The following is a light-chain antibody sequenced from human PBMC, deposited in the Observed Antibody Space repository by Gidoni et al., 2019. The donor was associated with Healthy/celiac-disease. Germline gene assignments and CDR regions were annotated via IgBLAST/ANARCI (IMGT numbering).Light chain of an antibody. CDR3: QVCDLSSDRVV. CDR1: NIESKS. J-gene: IGLJ2*01. Sequence: SYVLTQPPSVSVATGQTARITCGGNNIESKSVHWYQQKPGQAPVLFVDDDSDRPSGIPELFSGSNSGNTATLTIGRVAAGDEADYSCQVCDLSSDRVVFGGGTKLTVL. CDR2: DDS. V-gene: IGLV3-21*02.